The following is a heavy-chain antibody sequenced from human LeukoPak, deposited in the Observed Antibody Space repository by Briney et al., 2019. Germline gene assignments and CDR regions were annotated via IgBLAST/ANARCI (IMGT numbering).Heavy chain of an antibody. CDR3: ARGTYYSSSGSYYDLDQ. CDR1: GGSISSSGYY. D-gene: IGHD3-10*01. Sequence: SETLSLTCSVSGGSISSSGYYWTWIRQHPGKGLEWLGYIFYSGSTYYNPSLKGRFTISLDTSKNQLSLKLSSVTAADTAVYYCARGTYYSSSGSYYDLDQWGQGTLVTVSS. J-gene: IGHJ4*02. CDR2: IFYSGST. V-gene: IGHV4-31*03.